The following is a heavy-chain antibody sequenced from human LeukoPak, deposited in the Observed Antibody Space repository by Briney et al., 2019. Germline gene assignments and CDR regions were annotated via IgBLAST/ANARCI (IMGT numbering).Heavy chain of an antibody. CDR2: MYYSGSI. CDR1: GGSISTYY. J-gene: IGHJ4*02. D-gene: IGHD7-27*01. V-gene: IGHV4-59*01. Sequence: PSETLSLTCTVSGGSISTYYWSWIRQTPEKGLEWIGHMYYSGSISYNPSLKSRATISVDTSKNQFSLKLTSVTAADTAVYYCARDGPGDVGFDYWGQGTLVTVSS. CDR3: ARDGPGDVGFDY.